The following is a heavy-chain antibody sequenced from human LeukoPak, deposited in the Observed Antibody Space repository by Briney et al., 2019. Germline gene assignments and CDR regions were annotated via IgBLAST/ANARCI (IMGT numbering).Heavy chain of an antibody. D-gene: IGHD4-11*01. CDR2: IWSDATNQ. V-gene: IGHV3-33*06. Sequence: GRSLRLSCAASGFTFSHYAFHWVRQAPGKGLEWVAVIWSDATNQFYADSVKGRFTISRDYSQKTVYPEMDSLTIEDTAIYYCAKDAQRGFDYSNSLEYWGPGTLVSVSS. J-gene: IGHJ4*02. CDR1: GFTFSHYA. CDR3: AKDAQRGFDYSNSLEY.